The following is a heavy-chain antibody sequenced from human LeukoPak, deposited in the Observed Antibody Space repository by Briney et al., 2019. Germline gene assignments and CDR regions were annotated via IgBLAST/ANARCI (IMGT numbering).Heavy chain of an antibody. Sequence: PGGSLRLSCAASGFTFSSYAMSWVRQAPGKGLGWVSAISGSGGSTYYADSVKGRFTISRDNSKNTLYLQMNSLRAEDTAVYYCAKDERGYYGSGSFDYWGQGTLVTVSS. CDR1: GFTFSSYA. J-gene: IGHJ4*02. CDR2: ISGSGGST. CDR3: AKDERGYYGSGSFDY. D-gene: IGHD3-10*01. V-gene: IGHV3-23*01.